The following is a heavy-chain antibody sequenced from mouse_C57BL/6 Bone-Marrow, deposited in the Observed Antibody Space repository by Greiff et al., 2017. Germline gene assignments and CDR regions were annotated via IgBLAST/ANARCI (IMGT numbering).Heavy chain of an antibody. CDR2: IISGSSTI. V-gene: IGHV5-17*01. Sequence: EVKLVESGGGLVKPGGSLKLSCAASGFTFSDYGMHWVRQAPEKGLEWVAYIISGSSTIYYADTVKGRFTFSRDNAKNTLFLQMTRLRSEDTAMYYCARKAYWYFDVWGTGTTVTVSS. J-gene: IGHJ1*03. CDR1: GFTFSDYG. CDR3: ARKAYWYFDV.